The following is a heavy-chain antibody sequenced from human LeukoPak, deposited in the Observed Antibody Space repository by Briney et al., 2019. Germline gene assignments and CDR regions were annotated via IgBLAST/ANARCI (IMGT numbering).Heavy chain of an antibody. CDR3: ARGPLRTDVY. V-gene: IGHV3-7*05. CDR2: INQDGSEK. D-gene: IGHD2-8*01. CDR1: GFTFSNYW. Sequence: GGSLRLSCAASGFTFSNYWMNWVRQAPGKGLEWVANINQDGSEKYYVDSVKGRFTISRDNAKNSLYLQMNSLRAEDTAVYYCARGPLRTDVYWGQGTLVTVSS. J-gene: IGHJ4*02.